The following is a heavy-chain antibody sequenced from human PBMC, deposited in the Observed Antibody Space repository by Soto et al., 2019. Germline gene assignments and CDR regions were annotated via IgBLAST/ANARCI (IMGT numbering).Heavy chain of an antibody. D-gene: IGHD3-3*01. Sequence: GGSLRLSCAASGFTFSSYSMNWVRQAPGKGLEWVSYISSSSSTIYYADSVKGRFTISRDNAKNSLYLQMNSLRDEDTAVYYCARGDDFWSGGHDAFDIWGQGTMVTVSS. CDR1: GFTFSSYS. CDR3: ARGDDFWSGGHDAFDI. V-gene: IGHV3-48*02. CDR2: ISSSSSTI. J-gene: IGHJ3*02.